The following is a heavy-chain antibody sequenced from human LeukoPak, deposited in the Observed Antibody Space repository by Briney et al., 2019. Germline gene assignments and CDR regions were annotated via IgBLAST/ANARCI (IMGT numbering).Heavy chain of an antibody. CDR1: GFRFSSYW. CDR2: ISSSSSTI. Sequence: PGGSLRLSCVVSGFRFSSYWMNWVRQAPGKGLEWVSYISSSSSTIYYADSVKGRFTISRDNAKNSLYLQMNSLRAEDTAVYYCARDGPGIGSSWYSQYFQHWGQGTLVTVSS. V-gene: IGHV3-48*04. CDR3: ARDGPGIGSSWYSQYFQH. J-gene: IGHJ1*01. D-gene: IGHD6-13*01.